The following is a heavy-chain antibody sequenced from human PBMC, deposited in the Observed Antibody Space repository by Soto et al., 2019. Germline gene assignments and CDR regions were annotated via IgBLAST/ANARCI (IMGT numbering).Heavy chain of an antibody. CDR2: TYHTGST. Sequence: SETLSLTCTISGGSFGTNYWSWIRQAPCKGLEWIGYTYHTGSTKYNPSLKSRATISVDTSKNQFSLTLNSAAAADTAVYYCATDSAGRGPFDPWGQGILVTVSS. CDR1: GGSFGTNY. D-gene: IGHD3-10*01. V-gene: IGHV4-59*13. J-gene: IGHJ5*02. CDR3: ATDSAGRGPFDP.